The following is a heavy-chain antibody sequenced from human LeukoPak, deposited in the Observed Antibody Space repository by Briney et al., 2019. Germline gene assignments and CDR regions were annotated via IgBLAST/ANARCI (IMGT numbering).Heavy chain of an antibody. Sequence: ASVKVSCKASGGTFSSYAISWVRQAPGQGLEWMGGIIPIFGTANYAQKFQGRVTMTRDTSTSTVYMELSSLRSEDTAVYYCARPRNSGRWGFDYWGQGTLVTVSS. CDR2: IIPIFGTA. V-gene: IGHV1-69*05. CDR1: GGTFSSYA. D-gene: IGHD3-16*01. CDR3: ARPRNSGRWGFDY. J-gene: IGHJ4*02.